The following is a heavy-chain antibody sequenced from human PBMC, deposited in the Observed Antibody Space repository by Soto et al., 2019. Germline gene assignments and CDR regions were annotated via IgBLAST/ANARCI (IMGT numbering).Heavy chain of an antibody. CDR2: ISSSSSYI. D-gene: IGHD3-22*01. V-gene: IGHV3-21*01. Sequence: GGSLRLSCAASGFTFSSYSMNWVRQAPGKGLEWVSSISSSSSYIYYADSVKGRFTISRDNAKNSLYLQMNSLRAEDTAVYYCARDKFEDYYDSSGQYYFDYWGQGTLVTVSS. CDR1: GFTFSSYS. J-gene: IGHJ4*02. CDR3: ARDKFEDYYDSSGQYYFDY.